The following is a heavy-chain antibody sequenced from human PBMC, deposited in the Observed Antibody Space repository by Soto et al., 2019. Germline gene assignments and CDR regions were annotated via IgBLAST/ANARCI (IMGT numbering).Heavy chain of an antibody. CDR2: ISGSGGST. D-gene: IGHD2-15*01. CDR3: AKGAGYCSGGSCSDY. CDR1: GFTFSSNA. J-gene: IGHJ4*02. V-gene: IGHV3-23*01. Sequence: PGGSLRLSCAASGFTFSSNAMAWVRQAPGKGLEWVSGISGSGGSTYYADSVKGRFTISRDISKNTLYLQMNSLRVEDTAVYYCAKGAGYCSGGSCSDYWGQGTLVTVSS.